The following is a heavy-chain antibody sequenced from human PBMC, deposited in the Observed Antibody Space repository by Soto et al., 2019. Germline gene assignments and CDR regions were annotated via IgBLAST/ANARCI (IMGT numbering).Heavy chain of an antibody. V-gene: IGHV1-18*01. CDR3: AREVVRVAGTRWFDP. D-gene: IGHD6-19*01. J-gene: IGHJ5*02. CDR2: ISAYNGNT. Sequence: QVKLVQSGAEVKKPGASVKVSCKASGYTFTSYGISWVRQAPGQGLEWMGWISAYNGNTNYAQKLQARVTMTTDTTTSTAYRELMSLRSDATAVYYCAREVVRVAGTRWFDPWGQGTLVTVST. CDR1: GYTFTSYG.